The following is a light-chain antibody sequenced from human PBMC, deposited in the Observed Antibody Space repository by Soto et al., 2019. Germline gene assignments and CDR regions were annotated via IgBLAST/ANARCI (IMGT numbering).Light chain of an antibody. V-gene: IGKV1-5*03. CDR1: QSISSW. CDR3: QQYRDNWT. Sequence: DIQMTQSPSTLSASVGDRVTITCRASQSISSWLAWYQQKPGTAPKLLIYKASTLQSGVPSRFSGSGSGTEFTLTISSLQPDDSATYYCQQYRDNWTFGQGTEV. J-gene: IGKJ1*01. CDR2: KAS.